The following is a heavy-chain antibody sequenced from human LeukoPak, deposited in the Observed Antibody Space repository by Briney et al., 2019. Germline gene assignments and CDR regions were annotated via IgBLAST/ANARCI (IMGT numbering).Heavy chain of an antibody. CDR1: GYTFTSYY. D-gene: IGHD3-10*01. CDR2: INTNTGNP. Sequence: GASVKVSCKASGYTFTSYYIHWVRQAPGQGLEWMGWINTNTGNPTYAQGFTGRFVFSLDTSVSTAYLQISSLKAEDTAVYYCARVGRGDYYGSGSYTDYYYYMDVWGKGTTVTVSS. CDR3: ARVGRGDYYGSGSYTDYYYYMDV. V-gene: IGHV7-4-1*02. J-gene: IGHJ6*03.